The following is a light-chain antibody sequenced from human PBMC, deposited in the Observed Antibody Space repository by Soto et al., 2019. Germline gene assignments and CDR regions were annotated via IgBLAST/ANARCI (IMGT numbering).Light chain of an antibody. CDR2: DSD. J-gene: IGLJ2*01. V-gene: IGLV1-51*01. CDR3: GAWDGSLSVVL. CDR1: SANIGSNY. Sequence: QSVLTQPPSVSAAPGQKVTISCSGSSANIGSNYVSWYQHLPGTAPKLVIYDSDRRPSEIPDRFSGSKSGTSATLDITGRQTGDEADYYCGAWDGSLSVVLFGGGTQLTVL.